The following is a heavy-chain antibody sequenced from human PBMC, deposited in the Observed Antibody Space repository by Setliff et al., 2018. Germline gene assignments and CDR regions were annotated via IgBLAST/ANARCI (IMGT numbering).Heavy chain of an antibody. V-gene: IGHV1-69*06. CDR2: IIPLLETV. CDR3: ARIVPSNWGIRGYNWLDT. CDR1: AGTLIGYA. D-gene: IGHD1-20*01. Sequence: SVKVSCKASAGTLIGYAVSWVRQAPGQVLEWTGGIIPLLETVKYAQKFQGRVRITEDKSTSTGYMELSSLRSEDTAMYYCARIVPSNWGIRGYNWLDTWGQGTLVTVSS. J-gene: IGHJ5*02.